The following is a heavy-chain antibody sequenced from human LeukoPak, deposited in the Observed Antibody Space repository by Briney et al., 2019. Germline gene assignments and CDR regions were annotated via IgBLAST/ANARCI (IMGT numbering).Heavy chain of an antibody. Sequence: PGGSLRLSCAASGFAFSVYEMYWVRQAPGKGLEWVSYIISSGGTRYYADSVKGRFTISRDNAKNLLYLQMNSLRAEDTAVYYCATLTVASSFDYWGQGTLVTVSS. V-gene: IGHV3-48*03. CDR3: ATLTVASSFDY. CDR1: GFAFSVYE. J-gene: IGHJ4*02. CDR2: IISSGGTR. D-gene: IGHD6-19*01.